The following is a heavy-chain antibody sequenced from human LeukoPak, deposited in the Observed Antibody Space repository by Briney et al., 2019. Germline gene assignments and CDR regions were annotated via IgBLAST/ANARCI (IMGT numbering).Heavy chain of an antibody. CDR2: IRSKAYGGTT. Sequence: PGGSLRLSCTASGFNFGDYAMSWVRQAPGKGLEWVGFIRSKAYGGTTEYAASVKGRFTISRDDSKTIAYLQMNSLKTEDTAVYYCSRASKLREFFDYWGQGILVTVSS. V-gene: IGHV3-49*04. CDR3: SRASKLREFFDY. D-gene: IGHD3-10*01. J-gene: IGHJ4*02. CDR1: GFNFGDYA.